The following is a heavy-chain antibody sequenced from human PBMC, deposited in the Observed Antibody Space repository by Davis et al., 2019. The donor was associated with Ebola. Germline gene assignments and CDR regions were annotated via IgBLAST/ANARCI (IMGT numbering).Heavy chain of an antibody. D-gene: IGHD3-10*01. CDR3: ARVKVTLVQGNVFDS. CDR2: INQFGNER. J-gene: IGHJ4*02. CDR1: GFAFTGYW. V-gene: IGHV3-7*01. Sequence: GESLKISCAASGFAFTGYWMGWVRQAPGTGLEWVANINQFGNERYYVDSVKGRFTVSRDNAENSLYLQMNSLRAEDTAVYYCARVKVTLVQGNVFDSWGQGTLVTVSS.